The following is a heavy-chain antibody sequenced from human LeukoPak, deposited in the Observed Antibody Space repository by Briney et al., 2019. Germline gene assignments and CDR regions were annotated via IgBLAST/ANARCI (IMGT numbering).Heavy chain of an antibody. CDR1: GYTFNSYG. CDR2: ISAYNGHT. D-gene: IGHD3-22*01. J-gene: IGHJ3*02. Sequence: SVKVSCKASGYTFNSYGISWVRQAPGQGLEWMGWISAYNGHTNYAQKFQGRVTMTTDTSTSTAYMDLRSLRSEDTAVYYCARASHYYDNAFDIWGQGTMVTVSS. CDR3: ARASHYYDNAFDI. V-gene: IGHV1-18*01.